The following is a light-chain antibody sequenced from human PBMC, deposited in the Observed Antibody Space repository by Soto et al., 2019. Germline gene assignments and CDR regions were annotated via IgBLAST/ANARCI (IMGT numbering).Light chain of an antibody. J-gene: IGLJ2*01. Sequence: QSVLTQPPSASGSPGQSVTISCTGTSSDVGGYNYVSWYQQHPGKAPKLMIYEVSKRPSGVPDRFSGSKSGNTASLTVSGLQAEDEADYYCSSYAGSIHFVVFGGGTKLTVL. CDR3: SSYAGSIHFVV. CDR1: SSDVGGYNY. CDR2: EVS. V-gene: IGLV2-8*01.